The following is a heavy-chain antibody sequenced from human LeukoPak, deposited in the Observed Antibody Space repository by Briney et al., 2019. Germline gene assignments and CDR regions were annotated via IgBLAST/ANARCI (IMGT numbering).Heavy chain of an antibody. J-gene: IGHJ5*02. CDR3: ARVAVSGTDWFDP. Sequence: SQTLSLTRAISGDSVSSNSAAWNWIRQSPSRGLEWLGRTYYRSKWYNDSALSVKSRITINPDTSKNQFSLQLNSVTPDDTAVYYCARVAVSGTDWFDPWGQGTLVTVSS. V-gene: IGHV6-1*01. CDR1: GDSVSSNSAA. CDR2: TYYRSKWYN. D-gene: IGHD6-19*01.